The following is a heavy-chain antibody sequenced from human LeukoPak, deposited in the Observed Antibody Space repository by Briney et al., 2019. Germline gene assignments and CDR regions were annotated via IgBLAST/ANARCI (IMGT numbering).Heavy chain of an antibody. CDR2: INHSGST. CDR1: GGSFSGYY. CDR3: ARSQKKKYCSSTSCHPFDY. Sequence: SEALSLTCAVYGGSFSGYYWSWIRQPPGKGLEWIGEINHSGSTNYNPSLKSRVTISVDTSKNQFSLKLSSVTAADTAVYYCARSQKKKYCSSTSCHPFDYWGQGTLVTVSS. J-gene: IGHJ4*02. V-gene: IGHV4-34*01. D-gene: IGHD2-2*01.